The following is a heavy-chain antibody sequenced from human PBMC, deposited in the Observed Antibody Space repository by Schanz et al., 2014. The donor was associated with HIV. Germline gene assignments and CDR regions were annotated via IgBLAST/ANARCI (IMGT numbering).Heavy chain of an antibody. CDR3: ARDCLGGCPADY. V-gene: IGHV3-48*02. J-gene: IGHJ4*02. CDR1: GFMFSTYS. D-gene: IGHD2-15*01. Sequence: EVQLVESGGGLVQPGGSLRLSCAASGFMFSTYSMNWVRQAPGKGLEWISSISSSSNTKNYADSVKGRFTISRDNAKNSLYLQMKGLRDEDTAVYYCARDCLGGCPADYWGQGTLVTVSS. CDR2: ISSSSNTK.